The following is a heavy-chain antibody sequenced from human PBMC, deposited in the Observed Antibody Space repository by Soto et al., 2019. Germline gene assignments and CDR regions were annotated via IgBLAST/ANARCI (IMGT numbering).Heavy chain of an antibody. D-gene: IGHD6-19*01. J-gene: IGHJ3*02. CDR3: ARGVEGSGWLYVTPYAFDI. Sequence: SVKVSCKASGGTFSSYAISWVRQAPGQGREWMGGIIPIFGTANYAQKFQGRVTITADESTSTAYMELSSLRSEDTAVYYCARGVEGSGWLYVTPYAFDIWGQGTMVTVSS. CDR1: GGTFSSYA. V-gene: IGHV1-69*13. CDR2: IIPIFGTA.